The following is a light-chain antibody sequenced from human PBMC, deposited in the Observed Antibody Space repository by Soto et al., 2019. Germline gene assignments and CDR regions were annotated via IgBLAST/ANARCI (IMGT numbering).Light chain of an antibody. Sequence: QSVLTQPPSASGTPGQRVTISCSGGSSNIGSNTVNWYQQFPGTAPKLLIYSNNQRPSGVPDRFSGSKSATSASLAISGLQSEDEADYYCAAWDDSLNAVVFGGGTKLTVL. J-gene: IGLJ2*01. CDR3: AAWDDSLNAVV. CDR1: SSNIGSNT. V-gene: IGLV1-44*01. CDR2: SNN.